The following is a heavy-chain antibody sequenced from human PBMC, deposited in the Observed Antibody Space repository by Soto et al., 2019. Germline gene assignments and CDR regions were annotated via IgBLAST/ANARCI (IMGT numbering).Heavy chain of an antibody. CDR3: AREGYDFWSGPLNWFDP. J-gene: IGHJ5*02. D-gene: IGHD3-3*01. CDR2: INHSGST. V-gene: IGHV4-34*01. Sequence: SETLSLTCAVYGGSFSGYYWSWIRQPPGKGLEWIGEINHSGSTNYNPSLKSRVTISVDTSKNQFSLKLSSVTAADTAVYYCAREGYDFWSGPLNWFDPWGQGTMVTVYS. CDR1: GGSFSGYY.